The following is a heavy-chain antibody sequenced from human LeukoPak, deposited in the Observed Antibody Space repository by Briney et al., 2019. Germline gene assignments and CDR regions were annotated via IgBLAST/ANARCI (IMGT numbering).Heavy chain of an antibody. CDR2: INPADFEI. D-gene: IGHD6-13*01. V-gene: IGHV5-51*01. J-gene: IGHJ4*02. Sequence: GESLKISCKGSGYSFTRYWLAWVRQMPGKGLECMGIINPADFEIRYSPSFQGQVTISVDKSITTAYLQWSSLEASDTAMYYCARQGDESSSWTTTDYWGQGTLVTVSS. CDR1: GYSFTRYW. CDR3: ARQGDESSSWTTTDY.